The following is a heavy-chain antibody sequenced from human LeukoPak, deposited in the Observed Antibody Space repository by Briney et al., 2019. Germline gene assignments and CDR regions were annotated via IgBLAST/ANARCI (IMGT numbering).Heavy chain of an antibody. CDR1: GFSFSSYG. J-gene: IGHJ4*02. D-gene: IGHD3-22*01. CDR2: IWYDGSNK. Sequence: GGSLRLSCAASGFSFSSYGMHCVRQAPGKGLEWVAVIWYDGSNKYYADSVKGRFTISRDNSKNTLYLQMNSLRAEDTAVYYCAREDYYDSSGYYQYYFDYWGQGTLVTVSS. V-gene: IGHV3-33*01. CDR3: AREDYYDSSGYYQYYFDY.